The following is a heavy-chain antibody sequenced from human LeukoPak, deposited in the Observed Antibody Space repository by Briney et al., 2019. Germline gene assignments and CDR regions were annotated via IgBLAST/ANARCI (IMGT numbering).Heavy chain of an antibody. J-gene: IGHJ4*02. D-gene: IGHD4-11*01. V-gene: IGHV4-39*01. CDR2: IYYSGST. CDR3: ARLQLQPYYFDY. CDR1: GGSFSGYY. Sequence: KTSETLSLTCAVYGGSFSGYYWGWIRQPPGKGLEWIGSIYYSGSTYYNPSLKSRVTISVDTSKNQFSLGLSSVTAADTAVYYCARLQLQPYYFDYWGQGTLVTVSS.